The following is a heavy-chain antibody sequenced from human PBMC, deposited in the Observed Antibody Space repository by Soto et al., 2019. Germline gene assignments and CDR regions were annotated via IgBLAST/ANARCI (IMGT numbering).Heavy chain of an antibody. CDR1: GGPISSGDYY. Sequence: SETLSLTCTVSGGPISSGDYYWSWIRQPPGKGLEWIGYIYYSGSTYYNPSLKSRVTISVDTSKNQFSLKLSSVTAADTAVYYCASHDYAHYGMDVWGQGTTVT. CDR3: ASHDYAHYGMDV. D-gene: IGHD3-16*01. V-gene: IGHV4-30-4*01. J-gene: IGHJ6*02. CDR2: IYYSGST.